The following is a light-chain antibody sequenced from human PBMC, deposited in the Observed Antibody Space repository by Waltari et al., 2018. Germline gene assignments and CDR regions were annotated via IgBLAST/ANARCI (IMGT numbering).Light chain of an antibody. CDR3: STWDYNLSAVV. CDR2: GDS. J-gene: IGLJ2*01. V-gene: IGLV1-44*01. Sequence: QSALTQEAPVSGTVGPRVPLPCAGDTNNIGTYPVAWYQQTSPGPPKTVMLGDSLPSGIPDRFSASKSGTTIFLTISGLQPEDEGDYYCSTWDYNLSAVVFGGGTKLTVL. CDR1: TNNIGTYP.